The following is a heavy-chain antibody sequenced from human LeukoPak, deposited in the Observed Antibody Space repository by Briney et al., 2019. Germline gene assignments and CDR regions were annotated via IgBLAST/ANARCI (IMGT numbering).Heavy chain of an antibody. J-gene: IGHJ4*02. CDR3: ARGRYSYGWYFDY. V-gene: IGHV3-48*03. Sequence: GGSLRLPCAASGFTFSSYEMNWVRQAPGKGLEWVSYISSSGSTIYYADSVKGRFTISRDNAKNSLYLQMNSLRAEDTAVYYCARGRYSYGWYFDYWGQGTLVTVSS. CDR2: ISSSGSTI. D-gene: IGHD5-18*01. CDR1: GFTFSSYE.